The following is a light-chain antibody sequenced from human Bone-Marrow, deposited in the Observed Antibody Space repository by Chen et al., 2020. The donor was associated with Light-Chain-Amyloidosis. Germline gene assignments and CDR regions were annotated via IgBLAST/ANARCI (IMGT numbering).Light chain of an antibody. J-gene: IGLJ2*01. V-gene: IGLV3-25*03. CDR3: QSADSSGTYEVI. CDR1: DLPTKY. CDR2: RDT. Sequence: SYELTQPLSVSVSPGQTARITCSGDDLPTKYAYWYQQKPGQAPVLVIHRDTERPAGISERFSVSSSGTTATLTISGVQAEAEADYHCQSADSSGTYEVIFGGGTKLTVL.